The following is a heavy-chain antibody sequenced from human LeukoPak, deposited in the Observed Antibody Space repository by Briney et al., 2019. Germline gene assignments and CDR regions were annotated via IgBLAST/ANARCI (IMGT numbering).Heavy chain of an antibody. J-gene: IGHJ4*02. CDR2: MNPKSANT. CDR1: GYTFSNYD. Sequence: GASVRVSCKASGYTFSNYDINWVRQATGQGLEWMGWMNPKSANTGFAQKVQGRVTMTADTSTSTSYMELRSLRSDDTAVYYCAREHSSSWDQFDYWGQGTLVTVSS. V-gene: IGHV1-8*02. D-gene: IGHD6-13*01. CDR3: AREHSSSWDQFDY.